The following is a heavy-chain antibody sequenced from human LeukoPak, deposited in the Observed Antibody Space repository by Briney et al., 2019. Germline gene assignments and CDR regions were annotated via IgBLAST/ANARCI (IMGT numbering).Heavy chain of an antibody. J-gene: IGHJ4*02. CDR1: GFIFG. CDR3: AKDPLAY. V-gene: IGHV3-30*18. CDR2: ISYNGSNK. Sequence: GGSLRLSCAASGFIFGMHWVHQAPGKGLEWVAVISYNGSNKYYADSVKGRFTISRDNSKNTLYLQMNSLRAEDTAVYYCAKDPLAYWGQGTLVTVSS.